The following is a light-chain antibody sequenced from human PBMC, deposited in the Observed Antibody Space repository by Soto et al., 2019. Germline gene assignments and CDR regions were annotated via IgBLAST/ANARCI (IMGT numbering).Light chain of an antibody. CDR2: GET. CDR1: QSVSIL. CDR3: QQYNNWPRT. Sequence: VLTQCPATLSLSPGDSATLSCRASQSVSILLAWYQQKTGQAPRLLIHGETTRATGIPDRLSGSGSGTELNLTISRLQSEDFAVYYCQQYNNWPRTCGQGTKVDIK. J-gene: IGKJ1*01. V-gene: IGKV3-15*01.